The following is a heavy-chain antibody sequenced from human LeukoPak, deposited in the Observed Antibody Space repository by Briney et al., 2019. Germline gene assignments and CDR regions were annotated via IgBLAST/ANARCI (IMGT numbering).Heavy chain of an antibody. V-gene: IGHV3-7*01. D-gene: IGHD3-9*01. Sequence: GGSLRLSCAASGFTFSSYWMSWVRQAPGKGLEWVANIKQDGSEKYYVDSVKGRFTISRDNAKNSLYLQMNSLRAEDTAVYYCAREADYDILTGYQNWFDPWGQGTLVTVSS. CDR3: AREADYDILTGYQNWFDP. CDR1: GFTFSSYW. CDR2: IKQDGSEK. J-gene: IGHJ5*02.